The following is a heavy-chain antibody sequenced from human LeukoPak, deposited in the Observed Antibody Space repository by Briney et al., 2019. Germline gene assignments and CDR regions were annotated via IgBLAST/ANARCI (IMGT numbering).Heavy chain of an antibody. Sequence: SETLSLTCTVSGGSISSSSYYWGWIRQPPGKGLEWIGSIYYSGSTYYNPSLKSRVTISVDTSKNQFSLKLSSVTAADTAVYYCASQPTLLWFGELLYLPYWGQGTLVTVSS. J-gene: IGHJ4*02. V-gene: IGHV4-39*01. CDR3: ASQPTLLWFGELLYLPY. CDR1: GGSISSSSYY. D-gene: IGHD3-10*01. CDR2: IYYSGST.